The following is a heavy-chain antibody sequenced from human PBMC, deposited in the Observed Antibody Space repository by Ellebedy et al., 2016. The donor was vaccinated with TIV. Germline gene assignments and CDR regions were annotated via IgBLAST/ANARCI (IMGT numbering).Heavy chain of an antibody. D-gene: IGHD3-10*01. J-gene: IGHJ4*02. V-gene: IGHV3-48*04. CDR1: GFTFSSYS. Sequence: GGSLRLSXAASGFTFSSYSMNWVRQAPGKGLEWVSYISSSSSTIYYADSVKDRFTISRDNAKNSLYLQMNSLRAEDTAVYYCAPLWFGELIDYWGQGTLVTVSS. CDR3: APLWFGELIDY. CDR2: ISSSSSTI.